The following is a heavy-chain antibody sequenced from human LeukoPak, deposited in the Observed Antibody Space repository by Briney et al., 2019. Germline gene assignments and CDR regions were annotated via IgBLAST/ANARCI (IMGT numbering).Heavy chain of an antibody. Sequence: SETLSLTCTVSGYSISSGYYWGWIRQPPGKGLEWIGSIYHSGSTYYNPSLNSRVTISVDTSKNQFSLKLSSVTAADTAVYYCARGSPGGNRFDYWGQGTLVTVSS. CDR3: ARGSPGGNRFDY. CDR1: GYSISSGYY. CDR2: IYHSGST. J-gene: IGHJ4*02. V-gene: IGHV4-38-2*02. D-gene: IGHD1-14*01.